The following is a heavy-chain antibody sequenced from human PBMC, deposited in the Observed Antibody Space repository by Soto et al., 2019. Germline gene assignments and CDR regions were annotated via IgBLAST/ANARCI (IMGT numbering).Heavy chain of an antibody. CDR3: ARRGYDFWSGLDV. Sequence: EVQLVQSGAEVKKPGESLRISCKGSGYNFTSYWIIWVRQMPGKGLEGMGNIDPTDSFTNSSPSFQGNVTTSTDKSMSTAYLQWGTLKASDTAMYYCARRGYDFWSGLDVWGQGTTVTISS. D-gene: IGHD3-3*01. V-gene: IGHV5-10-1*03. J-gene: IGHJ6*02. CDR1: GYNFTSYW. CDR2: IDPTDSFT.